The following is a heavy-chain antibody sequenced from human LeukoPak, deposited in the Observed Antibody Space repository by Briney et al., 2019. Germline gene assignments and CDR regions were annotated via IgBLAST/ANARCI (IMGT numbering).Heavy chain of an antibody. J-gene: IGHJ5*02. Sequence: PSETLSLTCTVSGGSISSYYWSWIRQPPGQGLEWIAYIHSSGYTNYNPSLKSRVTISVDTSKNQFSLEVTSVTAADTAVYYCAKRQGPNSGSYDYFDPWGQGTLVTVSS. CDR3: AKRQGPNSGSYDYFDP. V-gene: IGHV4-4*09. CDR1: GGSISSYY. D-gene: IGHD1-26*01. CDR2: IHSSGYT.